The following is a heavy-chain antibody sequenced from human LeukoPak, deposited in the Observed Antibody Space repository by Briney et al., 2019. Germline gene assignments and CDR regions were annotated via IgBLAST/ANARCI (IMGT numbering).Heavy chain of an antibody. D-gene: IGHD1-26*01. J-gene: IGHJ4*02. Sequence: GGSLRLSCAASGFTFSSYGLHWVRQAPGEGLDWVAVISSDGSKQYYADSAKGRFSISRDNSKSTLYLQMNSLRAEDTAVYYCAKGHYCGSSISHGGFDYWGQGTLVTVSS. CDR1: GFTFSSYG. CDR2: ISSDGSKQ. V-gene: IGHV3-30*18. CDR3: AKGHYCGSSISHGGFDY.